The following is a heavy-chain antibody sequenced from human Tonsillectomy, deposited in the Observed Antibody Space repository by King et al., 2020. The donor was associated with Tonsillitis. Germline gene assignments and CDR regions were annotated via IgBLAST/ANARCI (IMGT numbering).Heavy chain of an antibody. CDR3: ARVVAGYCSGGSCHNWFDP. CDR2: IGSSSSYI. Sequence: VQLVESGGGLVKPGGSLRLSCAASGFTFSSYSMNWVRQAPGKGLEWVSSIGSSSSYIYYADSVKGRFTISRDNAKNSLYLQMNSLRAEDTAVYYCARVVAGYCSGGSCHNWFDPWGQGTLVTVSS. CDR1: GFTFSSYS. J-gene: IGHJ5*02. D-gene: IGHD2-15*01. V-gene: IGHV3-21*01.